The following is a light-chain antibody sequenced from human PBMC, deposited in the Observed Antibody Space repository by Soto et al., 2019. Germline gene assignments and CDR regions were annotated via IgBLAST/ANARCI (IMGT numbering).Light chain of an antibody. J-gene: IGKJ1*01. CDR1: QRVSSSY. Sequence: EIWLTQSPDTLSLWPGEISTLSCRSGQRVSSSYLAWYQHKPGQAPRLLIQGASSRATGIPDRFSGSGSGTDFTLTISRLEPEDFAVYFCQQFGSSAWTFGQGTKVDIK. V-gene: IGKV3-20*01. CDR2: GAS. CDR3: QQFGSSAWT.